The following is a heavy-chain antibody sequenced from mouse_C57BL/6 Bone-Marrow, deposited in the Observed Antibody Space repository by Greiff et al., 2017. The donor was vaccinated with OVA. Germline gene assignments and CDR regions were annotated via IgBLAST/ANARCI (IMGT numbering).Heavy chain of an antibody. J-gene: IGHJ3*01. CDR3: ARRNPGSSPWFAY. V-gene: IGHV1-63*01. CDR2: IYPGGGYT. CDR1: GYTFTNYW. D-gene: IGHD1-1*01. Sequence: VQLKESGAELVRPGTSVKMSCKASGYTFTNYWIGWAKQRPGHGLEWIGDIYPGGGYTNYNEKFKGKATLPADKSSSTAYMQFSSLTSEDSAIYYCARRNPGSSPWFAYWGQGTLVTVSA.